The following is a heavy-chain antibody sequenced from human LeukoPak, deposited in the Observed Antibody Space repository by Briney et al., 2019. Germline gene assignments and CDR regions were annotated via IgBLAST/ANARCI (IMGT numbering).Heavy chain of an antibody. D-gene: IGHD2-2*03. Sequence: PGGSLRLSCAASGFTFNNYAMSWVRQAPGKGLEWVSAITGSSDTEYYAHSVSGQFTISRDNSENTLFLQMNSLRAEDTAVYYCAKDLGTHGWIIDSWGQGTLVIVSS. CDR2: ITGSSDTE. CDR1: GFTFNNYA. J-gene: IGHJ4*02. V-gene: IGHV3-23*01. CDR3: AKDLGTHGWIIDS.